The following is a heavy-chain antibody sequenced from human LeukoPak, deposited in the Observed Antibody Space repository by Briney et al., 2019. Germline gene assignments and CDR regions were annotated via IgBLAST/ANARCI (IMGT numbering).Heavy chain of an antibody. Sequence: SQTLSLTCTVSGGSISSGSYYWSWIRQPAGKRLEWIGRIYTSGSTNYNPSLKSRVTISVDTSKNQFSLKLSSVTAADTAVYYCARDSLDYGDYYFDYWGQGTLVTVSS. J-gene: IGHJ4*02. CDR1: GGSISSGSYY. V-gene: IGHV4-61*02. D-gene: IGHD4-17*01. CDR3: ARDSLDYGDYYFDY. CDR2: IYTSGST.